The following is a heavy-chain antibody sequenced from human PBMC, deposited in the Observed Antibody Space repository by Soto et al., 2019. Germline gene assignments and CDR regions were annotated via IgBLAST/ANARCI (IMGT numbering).Heavy chain of an antibody. CDR1: GGTFSSYA. CDR2: IIPICVTA. J-gene: IGHJ4*02. Sequence: QVQLVQSGAEVKKPGSSVKVSCTASGGTFSSYAISWVRQAPGQGRELIVGIIPICVTANYAHKVEGRVTITSDESTSTSYVELSSLRSEDTAVYYCAGVPTHYDFWSGSYYFDYWGQGTLVTVSS. CDR3: AGVPTHYDFWSGSYYFDY. D-gene: IGHD3-3*01. V-gene: IGHV1-69*01.